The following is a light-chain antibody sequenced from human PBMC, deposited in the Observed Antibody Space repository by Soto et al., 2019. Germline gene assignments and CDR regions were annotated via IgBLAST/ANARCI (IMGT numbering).Light chain of an antibody. J-gene: IGKJ3*01. CDR2: GAS. CDR1: QSVSSSY. V-gene: IGKV3-20*01. CDR3: QQYGSSLFT. Sequence: EIVLTQSPGTLSLSPGERATLSCRASQSVSSSYLAWYQQKPGQAPRLLIYGASSRATGIPDRFSGSVYGTAFTLTISRLEPEAFAVYYCQQYGSSLFTFGPGTKVDI.